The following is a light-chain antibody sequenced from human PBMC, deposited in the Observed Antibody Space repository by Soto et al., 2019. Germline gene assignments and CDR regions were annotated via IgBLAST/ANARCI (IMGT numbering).Light chain of an antibody. J-gene: IGLJ2*01. CDR3: AAWDDSRNGVV. V-gene: IGLV1-44*01. Sequence: QSVLTQPPSASGTPGQRVTISCSGSSSNIGSNSVNWYQQLPGTAHKLLIYSSNQRPSGVPDRFSGSKSGTSASLAISGLQSEDEADYYCAAWDDSRNGVVFGGGTKLTVL. CDR1: SSNIGSNS. CDR2: SSN.